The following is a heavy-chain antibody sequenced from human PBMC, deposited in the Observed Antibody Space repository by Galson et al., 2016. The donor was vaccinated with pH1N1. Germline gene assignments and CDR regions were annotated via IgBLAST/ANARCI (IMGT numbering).Heavy chain of an antibody. CDR3: ARDRGAPGSPPLYFLNY. J-gene: IGHJ4*01. D-gene: IGHD2-15*01. V-gene: IGHV3-30*02. CDR2: VQDDGTTE. Sequence: SLRLSCAASGFTFSNYGMHWVRQAPGKGLEWVAFVQDDGTTEYYADSMKGRFTISRDNSQKTLYLQMNNLRVDDTAVYYCARDRGAPGSPPLYFLNYWGHGTLVIVSS. CDR1: GFTFSNYG.